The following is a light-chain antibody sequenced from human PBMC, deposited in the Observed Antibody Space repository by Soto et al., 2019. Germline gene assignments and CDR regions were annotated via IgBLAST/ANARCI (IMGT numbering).Light chain of an antibody. CDR2: GAS. CDR1: QSISNS. Sequence: EIVMTQSPASLSVSPGETATLSCRASQSISNSLAWYQQKPGQAPSLLIYGASTRATGIPARFSGSGSGTEFTITISSLQSEDSALFYCQQYNSWPPRTFGPGTKLEIK. J-gene: IGKJ2*01. CDR3: QQYNSWPPRT. V-gene: IGKV3-15*01.